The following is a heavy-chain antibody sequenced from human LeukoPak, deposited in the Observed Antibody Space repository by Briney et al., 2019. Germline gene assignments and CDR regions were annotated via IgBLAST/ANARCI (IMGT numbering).Heavy chain of an antibody. Sequence: GGSLRLSCAAPGFTFSSYALNWVRQAPGKGLEWVSHISRDSGIIDYADSVKGRFTISRDNAKNSLYLQMNSLRDEDTAVYYCARNTIPEIYWGQGTLVTVSS. D-gene: IGHD2-21*01. J-gene: IGHJ4*02. V-gene: IGHV3-48*02. CDR2: ISRDSGII. CDR3: ARNTIPEIY. CDR1: GFTFSSYA.